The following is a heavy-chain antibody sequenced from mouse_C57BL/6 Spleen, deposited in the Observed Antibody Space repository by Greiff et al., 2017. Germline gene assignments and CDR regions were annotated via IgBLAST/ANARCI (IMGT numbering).Heavy chain of an antibody. J-gene: IGHJ4*01. V-gene: IGHV1-72*01. CDR1: GYTFTSYW. Sequence: QVQLQQPGAELVKPGASVKLSCKASGYTFTSYWMHWVKQRPGRGLEWIGRIDPNSGGTKYTEKFKSKATLTVDNPSSTAYMQLSSLTSKDSAVYYCARWGYGNYGDAMDYWGQGTSVTVSS. D-gene: IGHD2-1*01. CDR3: ARWGYGNYGDAMDY. CDR2: IDPNSGGT.